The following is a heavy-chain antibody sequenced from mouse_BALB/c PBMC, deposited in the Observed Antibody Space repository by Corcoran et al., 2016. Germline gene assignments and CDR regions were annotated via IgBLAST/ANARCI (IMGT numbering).Heavy chain of an antibody. Sequence: QVTLKESGPGILQPSQTLSLTCSFSGFSLSTSGMGVSWIRQPSGKGLEWMSRIYWDDDKCYNPSLKSRLTISKDTSSNQVFLKITSVDTADTATYYCARSDYFDYWGQGTTLTVSS. V-gene: IGHV8-12*01. CDR1: GFSLSTSGMG. CDR3: ARSDYFDY. CDR2: IYWDDDK. J-gene: IGHJ2*01.